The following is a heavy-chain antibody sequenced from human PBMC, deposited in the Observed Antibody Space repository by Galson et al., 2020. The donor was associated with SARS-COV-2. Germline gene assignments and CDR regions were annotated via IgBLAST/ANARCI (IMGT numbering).Heavy chain of an antibody. CDR1: GASISSGSYY. V-gene: IGHV4-61*02. J-gene: IGHJ6*02. CDR3: ARGNSPCVTIFGVLTGTCGMDV. Sequence: SETLSLTCTVSGASISSGSYYWSWIRQPAGKGLEWIGRIYKSGNTNYNPSLWSQVTISVDTSKNQFSLKLTSVTAADTAVYYCARGNSPCVTIFGVLTGTCGMDVWGQGTTATVSS. D-gene: IGHD3-3*01. CDR2: IYKSGNT.